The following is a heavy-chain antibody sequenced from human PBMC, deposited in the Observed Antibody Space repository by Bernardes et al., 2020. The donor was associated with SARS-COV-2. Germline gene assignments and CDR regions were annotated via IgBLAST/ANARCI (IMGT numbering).Heavy chain of an antibody. V-gene: IGHV3-66*01. CDR1: GLTISNKY. CDR2: FYSGGST. CDR3: ARIAAADDY. D-gene: IGHD6-13*01. Sequence: WGSLRLSCAASGLTISNKYMNWVRQAPGKGLEWVSVFYSGGSTYYTDSVKGRFTISRDNSKNTLYLQMHSLRAEDTAIYYCARIAAADDYWGQGTLVSVSS. J-gene: IGHJ4*02.